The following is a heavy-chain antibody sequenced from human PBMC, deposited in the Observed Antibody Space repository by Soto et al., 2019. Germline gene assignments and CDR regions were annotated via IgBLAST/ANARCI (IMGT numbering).Heavy chain of an antibody. Sequence: PGGSLRLSCAASGFPFSSYEMNWVRQAPGKGLEWVSYISSSGSTIYYADSVQGRFTISRDNAKNSLYLQMNSLRADDTAVYYCAREEGLRGIYYDNSGYYRAWGQGTLVTVSS. CDR2: ISSSGSTI. D-gene: IGHD3-22*01. CDR1: GFPFSSYE. J-gene: IGHJ5*02. CDR3: AREEGLRGIYYDNSGYYRA. V-gene: IGHV3-48*03.